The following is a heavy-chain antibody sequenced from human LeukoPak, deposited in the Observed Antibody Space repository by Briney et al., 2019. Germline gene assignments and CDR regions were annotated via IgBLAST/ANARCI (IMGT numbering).Heavy chain of an antibody. V-gene: IGHV3-7*01. CDR1: GFTFSRYW. CDR3: ARGRYSGYMYCFDY. D-gene: IGHD5-12*01. CDR2: IKQDGSET. Sequence: GGSLRLSCAASGFTFSRYWMTWVRQAPGKGLEWVANIKQDGSETYYVDAVKGRFTISRDNAKNSLYLQMNSLRVDDTAVYFCARGRYSGYMYCFDYWGQGTLVTVSS. J-gene: IGHJ4*02.